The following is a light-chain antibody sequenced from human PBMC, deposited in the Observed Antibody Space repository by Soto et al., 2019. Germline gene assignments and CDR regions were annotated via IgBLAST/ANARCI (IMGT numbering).Light chain of an antibody. CDR3: AAWDDSLSGHFV. CDR1: SSNIGTNT. V-gene: IGLV1-44*01. J-gene: IGLJ1*01. Sequence: QSVLTQPPSASGTPGQRVTISCSGSSSNIGTNTVSWYQHLPGTAPKLPIYNNNQRPSGVPDRFSGSKSGTSASLAISGLQSEDEADYYCAAWDDSLSGHFVFGTGTKLTVL. CDR2: NNN.